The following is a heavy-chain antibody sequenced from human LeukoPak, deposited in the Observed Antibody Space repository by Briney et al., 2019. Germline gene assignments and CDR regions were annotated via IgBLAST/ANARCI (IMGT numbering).Heavy chain of an antibody. Sequence: PGGSLRLSCAASGFIFNNYAMTWVRQAPGKGLEWVSLISGNGDTTKFADSVKGRFTVSRDESKNTLYLQMNSLRAEDTAVYYCARHTRTDDSGSYYRPLDSWGQGTLVTVSA. V-gene: IGHV3-23*01. CDR1: GFIFNNYA. CDR3: ARHTRTDDSGSYYRPLDS. J-gene: IGHJ5*02. CDR2: ISGNGDTT. D-gene: IGHD3-10*01.